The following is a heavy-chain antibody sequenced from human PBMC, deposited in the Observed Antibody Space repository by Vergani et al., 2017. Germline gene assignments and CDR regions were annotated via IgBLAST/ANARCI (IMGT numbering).Heavy chain of an antibody. CDR2: TYYRSKWYN. CDR1: GDSVSSNTAA. CDR3: ARDHGDYRGGVYYYYYMDV. Sequence: QVQLQQSGPGLVKPSQTLSLTCVISGDSVSSNTAAWNWIRQSPSRGLEWLGRTYYRSKWYNDYAVSVKSRITINPDTSKNQFSLQLNSVTPEDTAVYYCARDHGDYRGGVYYYYYMDVWGKGTTVTVSS. J-gene: IGHJ6*03. D-gene: IGHD4-17*01. V-gene: IGHV6-1*01.